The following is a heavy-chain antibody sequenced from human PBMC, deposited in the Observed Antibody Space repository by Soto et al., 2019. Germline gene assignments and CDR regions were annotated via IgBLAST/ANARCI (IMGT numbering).Heavy chain of an antibody. D-gene: IGHD5-18*01. CDR2: INQDGSEH. V-gene: IGHV3-7*05. J-gene: IGHJ4*01. Sequence: EVRLVESGGVLVQPGGSLRLSCVASGYSFSSYWMTWVRRAPGLGLEWVANINQDGSEHYYGASVGGRFTISRDNAKDSLLLRMNSLTGDDTAVYFCASGSNGGYAALFDFWGQGTRFTV. CDR3: ASGSNGGYAALFDF. CDR1: GYSFSSYW.